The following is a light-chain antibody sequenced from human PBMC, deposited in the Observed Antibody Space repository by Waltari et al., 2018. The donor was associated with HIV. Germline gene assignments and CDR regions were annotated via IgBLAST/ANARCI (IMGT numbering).Light chain of an antibody. CDR2: YDS. J-gene: IGLJ3*02. CDR3: QVWHISTDHWV. Sequence: SYVLTQPPSVSVAPGKTASITCEAANIGSKGVHWYQQKPGQAHILVIYYDSDRPSGIPERFSGANSGNTATLTISRGEAGDEADYYCQVWHISTDHWVFGAGTKLTVV. CDR1: NIGSKG. V-gene: IGLV3-21*04.